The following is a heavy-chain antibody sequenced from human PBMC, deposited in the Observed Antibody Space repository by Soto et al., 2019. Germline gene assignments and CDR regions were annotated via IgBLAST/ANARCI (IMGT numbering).Heavy chain of an antibody. J-gene: IGHJ4*02. CDR1: GGIFSTYA. V-gene: IGHV1-69*01. CDR2: IIPLFGTP. CDR3: ARDRDDYGSGNYYNRIDF. Sequence: QVQLVQSGAEVKKPGSSVKVSCKASGGIFSTYAISWLRQAPGQGLEWMGGIIPLFGTPNYAQRFQGRGTITADESTSTAYMELSRLISEDTAVYYCARDRDDYGSGNYYNRIDFWGQGTLVTVSS. D-gene: IGHD3-10*01.